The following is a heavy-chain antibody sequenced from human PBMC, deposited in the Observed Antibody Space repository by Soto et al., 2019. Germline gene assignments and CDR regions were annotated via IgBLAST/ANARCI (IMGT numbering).Heavy chain of an antibody. V-gene: IGHV4-59*01. D-gene: IGHD3-10*01. Sequence: SETLSLTCTVSGGSISSYYWSWIRQPPGKGLEWIGYIYYSGSTNYNPSLKSRVTISVDTSKNQFSLKLSSVTAADTAVYYCARASPPTMVRGVDWFDPWGQGTLVTV. CDR1: GGSISSYY. J-gene: IGHJ5*02. CDR2: IYYSGST. CDR3: ARASPPTMVRGVDWFDP.